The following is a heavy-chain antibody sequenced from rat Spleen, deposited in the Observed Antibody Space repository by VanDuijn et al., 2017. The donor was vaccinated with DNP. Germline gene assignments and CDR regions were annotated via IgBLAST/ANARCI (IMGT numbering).Heavy chain of an antibody. D-gene: IGHD5-1*01. CDR1: GFTFSNYG. CDR2: ISHDGGGT. J-gene: IGHJ2*01. Sequence: EVQLVESGGGLVQPGRSLKLSCAASGFTFSNYGMHWIRQAPNKGLEWVASISHDGGGTFYGDSVKGRFTISRDNAKSTLYLQMDSLRSEETATYYCATGGSPYYFDYWGQGVMVTVSS. CDR3: ATGGSPYYFDY. V-gene: IGHV5-19*01.